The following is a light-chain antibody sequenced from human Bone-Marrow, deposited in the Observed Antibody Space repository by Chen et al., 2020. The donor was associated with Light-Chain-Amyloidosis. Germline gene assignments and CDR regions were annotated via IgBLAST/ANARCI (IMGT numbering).Light chain of an antibody. V-gene: IGLV3-21*02. CDR3: QVWDRSSDRPV. CDR1: NIGSTS. J-gene: IGLJ3*02. Sequence: SYVLTQPSSVSVAPGQTTTIACGGNNIGSTSVHWYQQTPGQAPLLVVHDDSDRPSGIPDRFSGSNSENTATLTISRVEAGDEADYYWQVWDRSSDRPVFGGGTKLTVL. CDR2: DDS.